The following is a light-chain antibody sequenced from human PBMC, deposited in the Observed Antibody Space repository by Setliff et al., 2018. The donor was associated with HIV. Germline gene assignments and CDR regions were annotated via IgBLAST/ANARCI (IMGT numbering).Light chain of an antibody. CDR1: SSDVGRYKY. J-gene: IGLJ3*02. V-gene: IGLV2-14*01. Sequence: LTQPVSLSGYLGQSITISCTGTSSDVGRYKYVSWYRQYPGNAPDLIIYDVSNRPSGVSDRFSGSKSGNTASLTISGLQSEDEADYYCLSYTSASTWVFGGGTQLTVL. CDR2: DVS. CDR3: LSYTSASTWV.